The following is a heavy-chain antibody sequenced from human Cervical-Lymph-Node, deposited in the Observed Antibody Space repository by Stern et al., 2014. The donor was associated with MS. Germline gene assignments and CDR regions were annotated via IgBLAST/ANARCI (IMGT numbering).Heavy chain of an antibody. CDR1: GGSISSGDHY. D-gene: IGHD3-10*01. Sequence: VQLVQSGVGLVKPSQTLSLTCAVSGGSISSGDHYWSWFRQPPGKGLEWIGYISNNGNSFHNPSLKSRVTISKDPSRNQFSLKLSSVSAADTAVYYCARATWFGEQAFDYWGQGTLVTVSS. CDR3: ARATWFGEQAFDY. V-gene: IGHV4-30-4*01. J-gene: IGHJ4*02. CDR2: ISNNGNS.